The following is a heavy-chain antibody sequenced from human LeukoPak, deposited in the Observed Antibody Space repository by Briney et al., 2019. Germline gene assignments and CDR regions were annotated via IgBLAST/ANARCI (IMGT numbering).Heavy chain of an antibody. Sequence: GGSLRLSCVGSGFTFRSHAMSWVRQAPEKGLEFVSGIYENGGTTYYADSVKGRFTISRDTSRNTLYLQMNILRAEDTAVYYCAREASGSYFHNWSQGTLVTVSS. CDR1: GFTFRSHA. V-gene: IGHV3-23*01. J-gene: IGHJ1*01. CDR2: IYENGGTT. CDR3: AREASGSYFHN. D-gene: IGHD1-26*01.